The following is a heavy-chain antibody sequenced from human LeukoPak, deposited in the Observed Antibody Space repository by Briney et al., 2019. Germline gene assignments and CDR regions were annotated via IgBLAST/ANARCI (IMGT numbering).Heavy chain of an antibody. CDR3: ARGSKSYGDYIRSRIHYFDY. V-gene: IGHV3-30*04. J-gene: IGHJ4*02. Sequence: GGSLRLSCAASGFTFISYAMHWVRQAPGKGLEWVAAISLDGSNKYYADSVKGRFTISRDNSKNTLYMQMNSLRADDTAVYYCARGSKSYGDYIRSRIHYFDYWGQGTLVTVSS. D-gene: IGHD4-17*01. CDR1: GFTFISYA. CDR2: ISLDGSNK.